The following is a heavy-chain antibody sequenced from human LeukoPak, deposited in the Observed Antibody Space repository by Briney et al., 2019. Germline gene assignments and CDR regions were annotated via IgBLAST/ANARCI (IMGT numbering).Heavy chain of an antibody. CDR1: GGSFSGYY. D-gene: IGHD2-15*01. V-gene: IGHV4-34*01. CDR3: ARAPADCSGGSCYRYYYYGMDV. J-gene: IGHJ6*04. Sequence: SETLSLTCAVYGGSFSGYYWSWIRQPPGKGLEWIEEINHSGSTNYNPSLKSRVTISVDTSKNQFSLKLSSVTAADTAVYYCARAPADCSGGSCYRYYYYGMDVWGKGTTVTVSS. CDR2: INHSGST.